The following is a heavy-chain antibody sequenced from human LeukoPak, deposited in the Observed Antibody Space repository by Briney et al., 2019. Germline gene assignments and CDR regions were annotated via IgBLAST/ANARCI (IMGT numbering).Heavy chain of an antibody. CDR3: ARAAYSSSWYLYFDY. Sequence: GGSLRLSCAASGFTFSSYWMSWVRQAPGKGLEWVANIKQDGSEKYYVDSVKGRFTISRDNAKNSLYLQMNSLRAEDTAVYYRARAAYSSSWYLYFDYWGQGTLVTVSS. CDR2: IKQDGSEK. CDR1: GFTFSSYW. J-gene: IGHJ4*02. V-gene: IGHV3-7*01. D-gene: IGHD6-13*01.